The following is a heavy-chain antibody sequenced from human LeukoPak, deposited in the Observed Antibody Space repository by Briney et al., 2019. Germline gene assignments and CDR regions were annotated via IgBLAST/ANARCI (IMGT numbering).Heavy chain of an antibody. CDR3: ARELHDSSGYALQH. D-gene: IGHD3-22*01. J-gene: IGHJ1*01. Sequence: PGGSLRLSCAASGFTVSSNYMSWVRQAPGKGLEWVSVIYSGGSTYYADSVKGRFTITRDNSKNTLYLQMNSLRAEDTAVYYCARELHDSSGYALQHWGQGTLVTVSS. CDR2: IYSGGST. V-gene: IGHV3-53*01. CDR1: GFTVSSNY.